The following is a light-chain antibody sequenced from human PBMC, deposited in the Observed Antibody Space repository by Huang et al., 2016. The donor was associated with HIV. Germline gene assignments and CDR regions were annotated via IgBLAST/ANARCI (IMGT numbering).Light chain of an antibody. CDR2: DAS. Sequence: DIQMTQSPSTLSASVGDTVTITCRASQSISSWVAWYQQKPGKAPNLLIYDASSLESGVPSTFTGSGSGTDVTITISSRQPDNFATYYCQQYKTYPWTFGQGTKVEIK. CDR1: QSISSW. CDR3: QQYKTYPWT. V-gene: IGKV1-5*01. J-gene: IGKJ1*01.